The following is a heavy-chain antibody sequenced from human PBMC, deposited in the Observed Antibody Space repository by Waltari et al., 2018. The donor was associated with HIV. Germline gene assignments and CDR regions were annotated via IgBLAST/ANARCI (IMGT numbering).Heavy chain of an antibody. CDR3: EGAMWGKTKAGWDRCFDK. CDR2: MYVSRNT. CDR1: GDSISSGSYY. D-gene: IGHD7-27*01. J-gene: IGHJ4*02. V-gene: IGHV4-61*02. Sequence: QVQLQESGPRLVKPSETLSLSCTVSGDSISSGSYYWSWLRQPAGEGLGWLWRMYVSRNTNDGPARKSRFTQSVDTSTKKLSQNKHSVTVSDTAIDYCEGAMWGKTKAGWDRCFDKWCPGILGTVSS.